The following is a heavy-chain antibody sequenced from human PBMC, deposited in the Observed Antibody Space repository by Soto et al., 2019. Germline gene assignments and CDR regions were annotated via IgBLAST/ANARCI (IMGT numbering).Heavy chain of an antibody. CDR3: AKEMTSGYYLFDD. CDR2: ISGSGGST. J-gene: IGHJ4*02. CDR1: GFTFSSYA. V-gene: IGHV3-23*01. D-gene: IGHD3-22*01. Sequence: GGSLRLSCAASGFTFSSYAMSWVRQAPGKGQEWVSTISGSGGSTYYPDSVKGRFTISRDNSKNTVYLQMNSLRADDAAVYYCAKEMTSGYYLFDDWGQGTLVTVSS.